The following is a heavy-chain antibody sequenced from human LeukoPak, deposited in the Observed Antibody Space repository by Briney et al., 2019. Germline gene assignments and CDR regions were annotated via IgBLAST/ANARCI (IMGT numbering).Heavy chain of an antibody. Sequence: SETLSLTCTVSGGSISSSDNYWGWIRQPPGKGPEWIGSIYYSGSTNYNPSLKSRVTISVDTSKNQFSLKLSSVTAADTAVYYCASQSSGYYLGWFDPWGQGTLVTVSS. CDR3: ASQSSGYYLGWFDP. CDR2: IYYSGST. D-gene: IGHD3-22*01. V-gene: IGHV4-39*07. CDR1: GGSISSSDNY. J-gene: IGHJ5*02.